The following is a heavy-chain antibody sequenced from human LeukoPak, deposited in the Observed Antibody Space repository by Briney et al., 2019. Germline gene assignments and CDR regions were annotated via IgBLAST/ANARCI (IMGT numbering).Heavy chain of an antibody. D-gene: IGHD1-1*01. CDR1: GYSFTSYW. J-gene: IGHJ4*02. V-gene: IGHV5-51*01. CDR3: ARCEGGRTGICYFDY. Sequence: GESLEISCQGSGYSFTSYWIGWVRQMPGKALEWMGIIYPGDSDTRYSPSFQGQVTISADKSISTAYLQWSSLKASDTAMYYCARCEGGRTGICYFDYWGQGTLVTVSS. CDR2: IYPGDSDT.